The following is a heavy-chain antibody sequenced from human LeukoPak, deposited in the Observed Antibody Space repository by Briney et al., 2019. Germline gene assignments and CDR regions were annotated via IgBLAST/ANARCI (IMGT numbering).Heavy chain of an antibody. D-gene: IGHD2-21*02. CDR3: ARRIVAVTAILRRLDAFDI. CDR2: IIPILGIA. V-gene: IGHV1-69*04. CDR1: GGTFSSYA. J-gene: IGHJ3*02. Sequence: SVKVSCKASGGTFSSYAISWVRQAPGQGLEWMGRIIPILGIANYAQKFQGRVTITADKSTSTAYMELSSLRSEDTAVYYCARRIVAVTAILRRLDAFDIWGQGTMVTVSS.